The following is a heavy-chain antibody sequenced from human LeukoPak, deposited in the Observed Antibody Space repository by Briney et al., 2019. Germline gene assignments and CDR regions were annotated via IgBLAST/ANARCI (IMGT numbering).Heavy chain of an antibody. Sequence: PGGSLRLSCAASEFSFSSYWMSWVRQAPGKGLEWMANIKQDGSEKYYVDSVKGRFTISRDNAKNSLYLQMNSLRAEDTAVYYCARDCSGGTCYSQYYYGMDVWGQGTTVTVSS. CDR1: EFSFSSYW. CDR3: ARDCSGGTCYSQYYYGMDV. D-gene: IGHD2-15*01. J-gene: IGHJ6*02. CDR2: IKQDGSEK. V-gene: IGHV3-7*03.